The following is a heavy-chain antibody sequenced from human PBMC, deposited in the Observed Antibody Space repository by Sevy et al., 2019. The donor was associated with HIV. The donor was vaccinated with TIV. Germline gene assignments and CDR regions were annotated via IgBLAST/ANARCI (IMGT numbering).Heavy chain of an antibody. CDR2: IYTGGNT. CDR3: ARGDVYMDV. J-gene: IGHJ6*03. Sequence: GGSLRLSCEASGFTVSDTFMNWVRQAPGKGLEWVAIIYTGGNTYYADSVKGRFTISRNNSRTTVFLQMNNLRAEDTAVYYCARGDVYMDVWGKGPTVTVSS. V-gene: IGHV3-53*01. CDR1: GFTVSDTF.